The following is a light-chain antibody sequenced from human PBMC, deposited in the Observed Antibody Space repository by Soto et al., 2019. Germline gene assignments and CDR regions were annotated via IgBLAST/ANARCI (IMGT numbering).Light chain of an antibody. J-gene: IGKJ1*01. CDR3: QQYYSSWT. CDR1: QSVLLSSNNKNY. Sequence: DIVMTQSPDSLAVSLGERATINCKSSQSVLLSSNNKNYLAWYQQKPGQPPKLLIYWASTRESGVPDRFSGSGSGTDFTLTISRLQAEDVAVYYCQQYYSSWTFGQGTKVEIK. V-gene: IGKV4-1*01. CDR2: WAS.